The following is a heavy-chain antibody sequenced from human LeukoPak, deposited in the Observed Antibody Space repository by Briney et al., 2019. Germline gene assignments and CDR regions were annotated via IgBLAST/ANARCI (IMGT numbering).Heavy chain of an antibody. CDR3: ARHLRQLVRLYYMDV. Sequence: SETLSLTCAVYGGSFSGYYWSWIRQPPGKGLEWMGEINHGGSTNYNPSLKSRVTISVDTSKNQFSLKLSSVTAADTAVYSCARHLRQLVRLYYMDVWGKGTTVTVSS. J-gene: IGHJ6*03. D-gene: IGHD6-6*01. V-gene: IGHV4-34*01. CDR2: INHGGST. CDR1: GGSFSGYY.